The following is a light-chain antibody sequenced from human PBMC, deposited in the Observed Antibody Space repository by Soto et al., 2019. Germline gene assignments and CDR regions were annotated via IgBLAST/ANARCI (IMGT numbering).Light chain of an antibody. J-gene: IGLJ2*01. Sequence: QSVLTQPPSASGTPGQRVTISCSGSISNIGSNTVNWYQQLPGTAPKLLIYSNNRRSSGVPDRFSGSKSGTSASLAISGLQSEDEADYYCAAWDDSLNGPVFGGGTKLTVL. CDR2: SNN. CDR3: AAWDDSLNGPV. V-gene: IGLV1-44*01. CDR1: ISNIGSNT.